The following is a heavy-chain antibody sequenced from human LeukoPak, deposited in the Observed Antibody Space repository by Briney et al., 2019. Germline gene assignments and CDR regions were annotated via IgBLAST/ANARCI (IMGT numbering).Heavy chain of an antibody. Sequence: ASVKVSCKASGYTFTSYDINWVRQAPGQGLEWMGWINPNSGGTNYAQKFQGRVAMTRDTSISTAYMELSRLRSDDTAVYYCARVIRWMDYYDRSGYRRPLSNWGQGTLVTVSS. D-gene: IGHD3-22*01. CDR2: INPNSGGT. CDR3: ARVIRWMDYYDRSGYRRPLSN. V-gene: IGHV1-2*02. J-gene: IGHJ4*02. CDR1: GYTFTSYD.